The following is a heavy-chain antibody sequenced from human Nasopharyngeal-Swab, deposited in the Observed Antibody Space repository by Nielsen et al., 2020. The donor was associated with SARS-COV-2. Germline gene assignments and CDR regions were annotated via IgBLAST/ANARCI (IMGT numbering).Heavy chain of an antibody. CDR3: AREDRWTLTSFYYALDV. D-gene: IGHD3-9*01. Sequence: SETLSLTCTVSGDSISRGGYYWSWIRQPAGKGLEWIGHMYTSGSTNYNPSLKSRVAISIDTSKNQFSLRLSSVTAADTAVYYCAREDRWTLTSFYYALDVWGQGTTVTVSS. CDR2: MYTSGST. CDR1: GDSISRGGYY. J-gene: IGHJ6*02. V-gene: IGHV4-61*09.